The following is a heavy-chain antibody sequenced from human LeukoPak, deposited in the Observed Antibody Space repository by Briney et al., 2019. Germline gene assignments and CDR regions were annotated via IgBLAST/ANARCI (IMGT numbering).Heavy chain of an antibody. CDR2: ITGSGGST. Sequence: GGSLRLSCAASGFTFSNYVMNWVRQAPGKGLEWVSSITGSGGSTYYADSAKGRFTVSRDNSKNTLYLQMNSLRAEDTAVYYCAKDLGLGSSGWFFDHWGQGTLVTVSS. CDR3: AKDLGLGSSGWFFDH. D-gene: IGHD6-19*01. V-gene: IGHV3-23*01. CDR1: GFTFSNYV. J-gene: IGHJ4*02.